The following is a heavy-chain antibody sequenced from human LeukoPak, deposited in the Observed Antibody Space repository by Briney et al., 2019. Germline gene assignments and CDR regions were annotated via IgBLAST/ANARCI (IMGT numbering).Heavy chain of an antibody. V-gene: IGHV1-18*04. CDR1: GYTFTDYY. D-gene: IGHD2-15*01. CDR2: ISAYNGNT. Sequence: ASVKVSCKASGYTFTDYYIHWVRQAPGQGLEWMGWISAYNGNTNYAQKLQGRVTMTTDTSTSTSYMELRSLRSDDTAVYYCARGLGGTFDYWGQGTLVTVSS. CDR3: ARGLGGTFDY. J-gene: IGHJ4*02.